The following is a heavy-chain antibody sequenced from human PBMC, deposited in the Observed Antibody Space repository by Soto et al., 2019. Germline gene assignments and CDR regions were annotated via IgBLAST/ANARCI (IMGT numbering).Heavy chain of an antibody. CDR2: IIPILGIA. J-gene: IGHJ5*02. CDR1: GGTFSSYT. CDR3: ARDLRYSSGGFDP. D-gene: IGHD2-15*01. V-gene: IGHV1-69*04. Sequence: SVKVSCKASGGTFSSYTISWVRQAPGQGLEWMGRIIPILGIANYAQKFQGRVTITADKSTSTAYMELSSLRSEDTAVYYCARDLRYSSGGFDPWGQGTLVTVSS.